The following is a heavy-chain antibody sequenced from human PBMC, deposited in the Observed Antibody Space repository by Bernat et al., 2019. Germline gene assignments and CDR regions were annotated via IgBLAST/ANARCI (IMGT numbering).Heavy chain of an antibody. J-gene: IGHJ4*02. V-gene: IGHV1-69*01. CDR3: ARSVEGDYGDYVFDY. Sequence: QVQLVQSGAEVKKPGSSVKVSCKASGGTFSSYAISWVRQAPGQGLEWMGGIIPIFGTTNYEQKFQGRVTITADESTSTAYMELSSLRSEDTAVYYCARSVEGDYGDYVFDYWGQGTLVTVSS. D-gene: IGHD4-17*01. CDR1: GGTFSSYA. CDR2: IIPIFGTT.